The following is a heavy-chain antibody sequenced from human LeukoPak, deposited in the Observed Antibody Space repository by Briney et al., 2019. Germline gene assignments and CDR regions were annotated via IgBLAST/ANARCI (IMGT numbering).Heavy chain of an antibody. CDR1: GGSISSYY. D-gene: IGHD3-10*01. J-gene: IGHJ6*02. Sequence: SETLSLTCTVSGGSISSYYWSWMRQPPGKGLEWIGYIYYSGSTNYNPSLKSRVTISVDTSKNQFSLKLNSVTAADTAVYYCARRVTMVRGTPNGMDVWGQGTTVTVSS. CDR2: IYYSGST. V-gene: IGHV4-59*08. CDR3: ARRVTMVRGTPNGMDV.